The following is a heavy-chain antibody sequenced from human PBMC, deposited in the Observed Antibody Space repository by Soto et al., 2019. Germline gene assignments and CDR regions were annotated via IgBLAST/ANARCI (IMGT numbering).Heavy chain of an antibody. Sequence: SETLSLTCSVSGGSISSFTYYWGWIRQPPGKGLEWIGTVYFNQNTYYNPSLKSRVTITVDTAKNQFSLNLRSVTAADTAMYFCAGRERYYGSRCWFDPWGPGTLVIVSS. J-gene: IGHJ5*02. V-gene: IGHV4-39*01. D-gene: IGHD3-10*01. CDR1: GGSISSFTYY. CDR3: AGRERYYGSRCWFDP. CDR2: VYFNQNT.